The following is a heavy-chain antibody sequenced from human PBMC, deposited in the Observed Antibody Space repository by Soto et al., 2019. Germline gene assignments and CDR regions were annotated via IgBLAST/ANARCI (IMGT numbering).Heavy chain of an antibody. Sequence: EVQLLESGGGLVQPGGSLRLSCAASGFTFSTYAITWVRQAPGKGLDWISSVSTDGGNTYYADSVKGRFTISRDNSKNALYLQMNSLRVDDTATYYCARGWQQLGHWGQGALVTVSS. CDR1: GFTFSTYA. D-gene: IGHD6-13*01. J-gene: IGHJ4*02. V-gene: IGHV3-23*01. CDR2: VSTDGGNT. CDR3: ARGWQQLGH.